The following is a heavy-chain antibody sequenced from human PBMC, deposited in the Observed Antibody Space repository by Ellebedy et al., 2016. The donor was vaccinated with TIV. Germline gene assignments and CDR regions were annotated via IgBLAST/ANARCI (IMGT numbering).Heavy chain of an antibody. CDR1: GYSISSGYY. V-gene: IGHV4-38-2*02. CDR3: TRGGTSYSDY. D-gene: IGHD1-1*01. CDR2: IYYSGRT. Sequence: SETLSLTCTVSGYSISSGYYWVWIRQSPGKGLEWIGSIYYSGRTYYNPSLKSRITISLDTSKNQFSLKLSSVTAADTAMYYCTRGGTSYSDYWGQGTLVTVSS. J-gene: IGHJ4*02.